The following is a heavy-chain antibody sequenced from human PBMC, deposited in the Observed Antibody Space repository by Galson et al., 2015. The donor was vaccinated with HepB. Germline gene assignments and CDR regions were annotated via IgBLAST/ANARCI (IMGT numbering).Heavy chain of an antibody. CDR2: ITDSDGST. CDR3: AKSSMGRRGRQIVPLHSLRDYYYFDL. V-gene: IGHV3-23*01. Sequence: SLRLSCAASGFTFSNSAMSWVRQAPGKGQEWVSTITDSDGSTYYADSVRGRFTISRDNSKNTLYVQMSSLRAEDTAVYYCAKSSMGRRGRQIVPLHSLRDYYYFDLWGRGTLVTVSS. D-gene: IGHD2/OR15-2a*01. J-gene: IGHJ2*01. CDR1: GFTFSNSA.